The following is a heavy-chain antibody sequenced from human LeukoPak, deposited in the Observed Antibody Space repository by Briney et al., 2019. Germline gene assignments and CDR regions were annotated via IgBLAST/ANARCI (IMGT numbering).Heavy chain of an antibody. J-gene: IGHJ6*03. Sequence: ASVKVSCKASVYTFTVYYMHWVRQAPGQGLEWMGLINPYSGGTNYAQQFQGSVTMTRDTSISTAYMELSSLRSDDTAVYYCASPGLSYSSSSGRGHYYYYMAVWGKATTVTVSS. D-gene: IGHD6-6*01. CDR3: ASPGLSYSSSSGRGHYYYYMAV. V-gene: IGHV1-2*02. CDR1: VYTFTVYY. CDR2: INPYSGGT.